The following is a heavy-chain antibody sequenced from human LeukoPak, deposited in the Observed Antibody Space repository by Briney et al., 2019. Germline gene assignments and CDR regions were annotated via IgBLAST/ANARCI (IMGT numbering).Heavy chain of an antibody. CDR2: ISPGGGTT. V-gene: IGHV3-23*01. CDR1: GFSFGSKA. D-gene: IGHD3-10*01. Sequence: PGGSLRLSCVVSGFSFGSKAMSWVRQAPGRGLEWVSSISPGGGTTYYADSVKGRFTISRDNSENTLHVEMNSLRAEDTAIYYCAKSRSGSANWALRIFDNWGQGTLVSVSS. CDR3: AKSRSGSANWALRIFDN. J-gene: IGHJ4*02.